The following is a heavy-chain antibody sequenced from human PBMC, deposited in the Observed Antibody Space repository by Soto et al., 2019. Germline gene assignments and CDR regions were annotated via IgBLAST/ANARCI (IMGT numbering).Heavy chain of an antibody. CDR3: VRSGTSSGRFSDY. CDR1: GYTFTSYW. D-gene: IGHD2-15*01. CDR2: IYRSDSDI. V-gene: IGHV5-51*01. Sequence: GESLKISCKGSGYTFTSYWIGWVRQMPGEGLELMGVIYRSDSDIRYSPSFQGKVTISADKSITTAYLQWSSLKAADTAMYYCVRSGTSSGRFSDYWGQGTLVTVSS. J-gene: IGHJ4*02.